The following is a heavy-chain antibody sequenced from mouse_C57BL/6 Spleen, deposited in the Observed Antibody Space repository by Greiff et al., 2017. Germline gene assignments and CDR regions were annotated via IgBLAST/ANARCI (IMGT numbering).Heavy chain of an antibody. CDR3: ARVYSNYRYFDD. CDR1: GYTFTGYN. Sequence: VQLQQSGPELVKPGASVKIPCKASGYTFTGYNMDWVKQSHGKSLEWIGDINPNNGGTIYNQKFKGKATLTVDKSSSTAYMELRSLTSEDTAVYYCARVYSNYRYFDDWGKGTTLTVSS. CDR2: INPNNGGT. V-gene: IGHV1-18*01. D-gene: IGHD2-5*01. J-gene: IGHJ2*01.